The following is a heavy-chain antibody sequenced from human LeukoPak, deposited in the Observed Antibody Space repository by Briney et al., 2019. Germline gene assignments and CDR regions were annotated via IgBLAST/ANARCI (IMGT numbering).Heavy chain of an antibody. D-gene: IGHD2-2*01. J-gene: IGHJ4*02. CDR2: ISSRSDYK. CDR1: GDSISRSY. CDR3: ASLHDIVIIPDATIDY. Sequence: PSETLSLTCTVSGDSISRSYWGWVRQAPGPGLEWVSCISSRSDYKYYADSVKGRFTISRDNAKNSLYLQMDSLRAEDTAVYYCASLHDIVIIPDATIDYWGQGTLVTVSS. V-gene: IGHV3-21*01.